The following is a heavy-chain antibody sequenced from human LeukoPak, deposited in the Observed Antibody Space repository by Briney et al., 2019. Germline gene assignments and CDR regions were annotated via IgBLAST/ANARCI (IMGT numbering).Heavy chain of an antibody. J-gene: IGHJ5*02. CDR2: ITHTGST. V-gene: IGHV4-34*01. CDR1: GGSISGFY. D-gene: IGHD3-22*01. Sequence: SETQSLTCAVYGGSISGFYWTWIRQPPGKGLEWIGEITHTGSTNYNPSLKSRVTISVDTSKNQFSLRLSSVTAADTAVYYCARGRDVVVIRNWFDPWGQGTLVTVSS. CDR3: ARGRDVVVIRNWFDP.